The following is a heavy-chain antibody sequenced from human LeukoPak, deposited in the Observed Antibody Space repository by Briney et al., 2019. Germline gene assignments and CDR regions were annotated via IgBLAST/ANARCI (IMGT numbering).Heavy chain of an antibody. V-gene: IGHV1-46*01. CDR2: INPSGGST. J-gene: IGHJ6*02. CDR1: GYTFTGYY. CDR3: ARDRVTKSQYYYYGMDV. D-gene: IGHD4-11*01. Sequence: GASVKVSCKASGYTFTGYYMHWVRQAPGQGLEWMGIINPSGGSTSYAQKFQGRVTMTRDTSTSTVYMELSSLRSEDTAVYYCARDRVTKSQYYYYGMDVWGQGTTVTVSS.